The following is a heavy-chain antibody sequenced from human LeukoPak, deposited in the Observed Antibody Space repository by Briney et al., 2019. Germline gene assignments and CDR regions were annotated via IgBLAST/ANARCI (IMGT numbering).Heavy chain of an antibody. CDR3: ARVNLSSGYYFDY. V-gene: IGHV4-4*01. CDR1: GGSISSSNW. D-gene: IGHD3-22*01. J-gene: IGHJ4*02. CDR2: IYHSGST. Sequence: SGTLSLTCAVSGGSISSSNWWSWVRQPPGKGLEWIGEIYHSGSTNYNPSLKSRVTISVDKSKNQFSLKLSSVTAADTAVYCCARVNLSSGYYFDYWGQGTQVTVSS.